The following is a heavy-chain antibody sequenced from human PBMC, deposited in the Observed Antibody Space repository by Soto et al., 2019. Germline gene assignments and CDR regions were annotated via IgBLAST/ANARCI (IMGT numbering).Heavy chain of an antibody. CDR1: GFTFGDYA. CDR2: IRSKAYGGTT. D-gene: IGHD5-12*01. V-gene: IGHV3-49*03. J-gene: IGHJ4*02. CDR3: TRGLGEMATIIAGY. Sequence: GGSLRLSCTASGFTFGDYAMSWLRQAPGKGLEWVGFIRSKAYGGTTEYAAAVNGRFTISRDDSKSIAYLQMNSLKTEDTAVYYCTRGLGEMATIIAGYWGQGTLVTVSS.